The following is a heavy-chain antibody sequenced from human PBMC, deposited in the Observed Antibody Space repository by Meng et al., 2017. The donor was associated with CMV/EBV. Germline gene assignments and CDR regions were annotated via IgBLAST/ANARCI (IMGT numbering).Heavy chain of an antibody. J-gene: IGHJ4*02. CDR1: GFTFSSSA. CDR3: AKDLYYSFDY. V-gene: IGHV3-30*02. CDR2: IAHDGSAK. Sequence: VLLVESGGGVVQPGGSLRFSCAASGFTFSSSAMHWVRQPPGKGLEWVSFIAHDGSAKTYTDSVKGRFTISRDDSENTVYLEMNSLRVEDTAVYYCAKDLYYSFDYWGQGTLVTVSS. D-gene: IGHD2-8*01.